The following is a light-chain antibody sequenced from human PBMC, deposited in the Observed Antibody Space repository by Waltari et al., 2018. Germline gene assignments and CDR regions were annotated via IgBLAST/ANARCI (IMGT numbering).Light chain of an antibody. CDR3: ATWDDSLDGWV. CDR1: PSNIGRTT. Sequence: QSVLTQPPSASGTPGQRVTSPCSGSPSNIGRTTVTWYQQAPGAAPKLLIYSNHQRPSGVPARFSGSKSATSASLAISGLQSEDESYFYCATWDDSLDGWVFGGGTKVTVL. V-gene: IGLV1-44*01. CDR2: SNH. J-gene: IGLJ3*02.